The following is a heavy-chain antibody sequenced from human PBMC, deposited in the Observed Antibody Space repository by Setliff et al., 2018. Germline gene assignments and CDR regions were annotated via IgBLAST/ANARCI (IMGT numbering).Heavy chain of an antibody. V-gene: IGHV4-34*01. CDR1: GGSFSGYY. D-gene: IGHD5-12*01. J-gene: IGHJ4*02. CDR3: ARDGGYDYYCDY. Sequence: SETLSLTCAVYGGSFSGYYWSWIRQPPGKGLEWIGEINHSGSTNYNPSLKSRVTISVDTSKNQFSLNLSSVTAADTAVYYCARDGGYDYYCDYWGQGTLVTVSS. CDR2: INHSGST.